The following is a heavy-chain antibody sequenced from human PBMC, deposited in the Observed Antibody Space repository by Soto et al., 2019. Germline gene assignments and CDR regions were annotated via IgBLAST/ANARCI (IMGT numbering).Heavy chain of an antibody. J-gene: IGHJ3*02. CDR2: ISSSSSTI. D-gene: IGHD1-26*01. CDR1: GFTFSSYS. V-gene: IGHV3-48*02. CDR3: ARDYITDSGSYKSGHGAFDI. Sequence: GGSLRLSCAASGFTFSSYSMNWVRQAPGKGLEWVSYISSSSSTIYYADSVKGRFTISRDNAKNSLYLQMNSLRDEDTAVYYCARDYITDSGSYKSGHGAFDIWGQGTMVTVSS.